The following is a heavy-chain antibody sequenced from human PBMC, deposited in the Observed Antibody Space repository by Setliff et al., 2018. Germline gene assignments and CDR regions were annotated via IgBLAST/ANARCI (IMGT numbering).Heavy chain of an antibody. Sequence: SETLSLTCAVYGGSFSGYYWSWIRQPPGKRMEWIGEIIHSGSTNYNPSLKSRVTISMDTSKNQFSLKVSSVTAADTAVYYCARSFSRSEKFLLDYWGQGALVTVSS. CDR3: ARSFSRSEKFLLDY. J-gene: IGHJ4*02. V-gene: IGHV4-34*12. CDR1: GGSFSGYY. CDR2: IIHSGST. D-gene: IGHD2-15*01.